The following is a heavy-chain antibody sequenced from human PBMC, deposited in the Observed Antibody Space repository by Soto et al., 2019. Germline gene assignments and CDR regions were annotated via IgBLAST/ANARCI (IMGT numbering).Heavy chain of an antibody. CDR1: GGSFIGYY. CDR3: ARALPVSRYCISIDCPRSGMDV. J-gene: IGHJ6*02. CDR2: INHSGST. V-gene: IGHV4-34*01. Sequence: PSETLSLTCAVYGGSFIGYYCSFGRHPPFKWREWIAEINHSGSTNYNPSLKSRVTISVDTSKNYFSLKLSFVTAADTAVYYCARALPVSRYCISIDCPRSGMDVWGQGTTVTVSS. D-gene: IGHD2-2*01.